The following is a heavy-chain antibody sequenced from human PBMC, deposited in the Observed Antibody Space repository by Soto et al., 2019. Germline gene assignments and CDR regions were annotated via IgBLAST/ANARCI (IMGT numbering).Heavy chain of an antibody. CDR3: ASLFPRSSSWYPYYYGMDV. V-gene: IGHV1-18*01. D-gene: IGHD6-13*01. CDR1: GYTFTSYG. CDR2: ISAYNGNT. Sequence: ASVKVSCKPSGYTFTSYGISWVRQAPGQGLEWMGWISAYNGNTNYAQKLQGRVTMTTDTSTSTAYMELRSLRSDDTAVYYCASLFPRSSSWYPYYYGMDVWGQGTTVTVSS. J-gene: IGHJ6*02.